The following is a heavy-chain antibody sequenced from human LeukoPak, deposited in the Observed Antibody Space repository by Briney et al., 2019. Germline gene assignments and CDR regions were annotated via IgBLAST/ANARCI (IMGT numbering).Heavy chain of an antibody. V-gene: IGHV3-43*01. CDR2: ISWDGGST. CDR3: AKSKTAVTTGYLDY. Sequence: GGSLRLSCAASGFTFDDYTMHWVRQAPGKGLEWVSLISWDGGSTYYADSVKGRFTISRDNNKNSLYLQMNSLRTEDTALYYCAKSKTAVTTGYLDYWGQGTLVTVSS. CDR1: GFTFDDYT. J-gene: IGHJ4*02. D-gene: IGHD4-17*01.